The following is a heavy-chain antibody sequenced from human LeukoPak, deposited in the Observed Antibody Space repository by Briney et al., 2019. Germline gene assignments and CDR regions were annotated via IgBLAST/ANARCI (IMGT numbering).Heavy chain of an antibody. V-gene: IGHV1-2*02. D-gene: IGHD3-22*01. CDR1: GYTLTGYY. CDR3: ARGYDSSGYDYFDY. J-gene: IGHJ4*02. CDR2: INPNSGGT. Sequence: ASVKVSCKASGYTLTGYYMHWVRQAPGQGLEWMGWINPNSGGTNYAQKFQGRVTMTRDTSISTAYMELSRLRSDDTAVYYCARGYDSSGYDYFDYWGQGTLVTVSS.